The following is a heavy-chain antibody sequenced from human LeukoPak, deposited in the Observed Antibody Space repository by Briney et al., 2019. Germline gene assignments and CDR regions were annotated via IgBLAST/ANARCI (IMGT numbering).Heavy chain of an antibody. Sequence: PSETLSLTCTVSGGSISSSSYYWGWIRQPPGKGLEWIGSIYYSGSTYYNPSLKSRVTISVDTSKNQFSLKLSSVTAADTAVYYCARWTTPFGATGYAFDIWGQGTMVTVSS. J-gene: IGHJ3*02. CDR1: GGSISSSSYY. D-gene: IGHD1-26*01. CDR3: ARWTTPFGATGYAFDI. CDR2: IYYSGST. V-gene: IGHV4-39*07.